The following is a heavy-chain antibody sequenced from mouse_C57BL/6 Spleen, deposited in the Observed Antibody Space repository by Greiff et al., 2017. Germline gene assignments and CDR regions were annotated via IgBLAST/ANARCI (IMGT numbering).Heavy chain of an antibody. CDR3: ARGRCGSSYGFAY. Sequence: QVQLQQPGAELVMPGASVKLSCKASGYTFTSYWMHWVKQRPGQGLEWIGEIDPSDSYTNYNQKFKGKSTLTVDKSSSTAYMQLSSLTSEDSAVYYCARGRCGSSYGFAYWGQGTLVTVSA. CDR2: IDPSDSYT. J-gene: IGHJ3*01. CDR1: GYTFTSYW. V-gene: IGHV1-69*01. D-gene: IGHD1-1*01.